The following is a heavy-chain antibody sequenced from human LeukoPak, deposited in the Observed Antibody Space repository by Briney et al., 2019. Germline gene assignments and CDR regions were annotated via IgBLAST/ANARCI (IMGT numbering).Heavy chain of an antibody. Sequence: SETLSLTCAVYGGSFSGYYWSWIRQPPGKGLEWIGEINHSGSTNYNPSLKSRVTISVDTSKNQFSLKLSSVTAADTAVYYCARVIRQQLGYFDYWGQGTLVTVSS. J-gene: IGHJ4*02. V-gene: IGHV4-34*01. CDR3: ARVIRQQLGYFDY. CDR2: INHSGST. CDR1: GGSFSGYY. D-gene: IGHD6-13*01.